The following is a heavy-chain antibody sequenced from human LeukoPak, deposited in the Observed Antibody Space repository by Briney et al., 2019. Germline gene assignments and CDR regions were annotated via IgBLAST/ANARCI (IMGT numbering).Heavy chain of an antibody. V-gene: IGHV3-48*04. CDR2: ISSSGSTI. D-gene: IGHD3-22*01. CDR1: GFTFSSSA. J-gene: IGHJ4*02. CDR3: ARGITYYYDSSGYYIDY. Sequence: PGGSLRLSCTASGFTFSSSAMSWVRQAPGKGLEWVSYISSSGSTIYYADSVKGRFTISRDNAKNSLYLQMNSLRAEDTAVYYCARGITYYYDSSGYYIDYWGQGTLVTVSS.